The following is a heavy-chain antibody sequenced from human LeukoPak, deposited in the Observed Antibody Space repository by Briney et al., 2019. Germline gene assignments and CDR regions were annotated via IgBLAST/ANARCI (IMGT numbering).Heavy chain of an antibody. CDR3: ARGPSTVSSFSEH. CDR1: GGTYSSYS. CDR2: INPNLGLP. D-gene: IGHD3-3*02. J-gene: IGHJ4*02. Sequence: ASVKVSCKASGGTYSSYSISWVRQAPGQGLEWVGRINPNLGLPSHTQKLQGRVTITADKSTRTVYMELSSLRSEDTAGYYCARGPSTVSSFSEHWGQGTLVTVSS. V-gene: IGHV1-69*04.